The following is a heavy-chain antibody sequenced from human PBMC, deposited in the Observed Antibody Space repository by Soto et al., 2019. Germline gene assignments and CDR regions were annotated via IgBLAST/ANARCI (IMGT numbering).Heavy chain of an antibody. Sequence: ASVKVSCTASGYTFTSHGISWVRQAPGQGLEWMGWISAYNGNTNYAQKLQGRVTMTTDTSTSTAYMELRSLRSDDTAVYYCARALAARSSLGYDYWGQGTLVTVSS. D-gene: IGHD6-6*01. CDR2: ISAYNGNT. CDR3: ARALAARSSLGYDY. CDR1: GYTFTSHG. J-gene: IGHJ4*02. V-gene: IGHV1-18*01.